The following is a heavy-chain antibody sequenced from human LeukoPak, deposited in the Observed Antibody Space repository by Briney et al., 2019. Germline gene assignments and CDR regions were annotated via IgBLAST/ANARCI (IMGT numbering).Heavy chain of an antibody. CDR1: GGSISSYY. Sequence: SETLSLTCTVSGGSISSYYWSWIRQPPGKGLEWIAYIYYSGSTNYNPSLKSRVTISVDTSKNQFSLKLRSVTAADTAVYYCARTTEGGYTYDYFYYYYMDVWGKGTRSPSP. CDR3: ARTTEGGYTYDYFYYYYMDV. J-gene: IGHJ6*03. CDR2: IYYSGST. V-gene: IGHV4-59*01. D-gene: IGHD5-18*01.